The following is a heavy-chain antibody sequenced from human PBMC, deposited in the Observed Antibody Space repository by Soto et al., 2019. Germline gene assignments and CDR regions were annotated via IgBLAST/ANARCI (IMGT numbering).Heavy chain of an antibody. D-gene: IGHD6-6*01. CDR3: ARDNKLRSRSSLDSY. CDR1: GYTFTSYG. J-gene: IGHJ4*02. V-gene: IGHV1-18*04. CDR2: INVCNGNT. Sequence: APAKVSCKALGYTFTSYGIRWVRQAPGQEPAWMGWINVCNGNTNYAQRLRCRVTLTTHTSTSTDYMQLRSLRSDDTAVYYCARDNKLRSRSSLDSYWGQGILVTVSS.